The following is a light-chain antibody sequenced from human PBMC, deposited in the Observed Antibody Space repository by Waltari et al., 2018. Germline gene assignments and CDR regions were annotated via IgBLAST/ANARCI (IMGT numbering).Light chain of an antibody. V-gene: IGKV3-20*01. CDR1: QSVGRT. J-gene: IGKJ1*01. Sequence: EIVLTQSPGTLSLSPGESATLSCRASQSVGRTLAWYQRKPGQAPRLLSYDASTRATGIPDRCSGTGFGTDFSLTISRLEPEDFAVYYCQKYGRLPATFGQGTTVEIK. CDR3: QKYGRLPAT. CDR2: DAS.